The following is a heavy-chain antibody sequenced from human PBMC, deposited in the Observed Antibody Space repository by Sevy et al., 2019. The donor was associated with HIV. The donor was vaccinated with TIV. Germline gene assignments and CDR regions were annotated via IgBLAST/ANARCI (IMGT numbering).Heavy chain of an antibody. CDR2: IYYNGNA. CDR3: ARDMDNFYGMDV. V-gene: IGHV4-59*11. J-gene: IGHJ6*02. CDR1: GVSISTHS. Sequence: SETLSLTCTVSGVSISTHSWSWIRQPPGKGLEYIGYIYYNGNAHYNPSFQSRVTISGDTSMNQLSLKLTSVTAADTAVYYCARDMDNFYGMDVWGQGTTVTVSS. D-gene: IGHD3-10*01.